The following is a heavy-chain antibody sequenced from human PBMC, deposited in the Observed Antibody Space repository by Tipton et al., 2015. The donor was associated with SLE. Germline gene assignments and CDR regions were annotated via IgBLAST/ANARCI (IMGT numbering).Heavy chain of an antibody. CDR1: GYNFIDYD. D-gene: IGHD6-19*01. CDR3: ARDRSRSGSDVFDY. Sequence: QLVQSGAEVKKPGASVKVSCKASGYNFIDYDINWVRQAPGQGLEWMGIVNPDTGGTSYAQRFQGRVTVTADTSSSTVYVELSSLRFEDTAVYYCARDRSRSGSDVFDYWGHGSLVTVSS. J-gene: IGHJ4*01. V-gene: IGHV1-46*01. CDR2: VNPDTGGT.